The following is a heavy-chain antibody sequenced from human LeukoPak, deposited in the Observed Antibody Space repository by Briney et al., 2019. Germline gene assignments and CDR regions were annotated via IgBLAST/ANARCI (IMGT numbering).Heavy chain of an antibody. CDR2: INPNSGGT. CDR3: ARGPRVLRFLEWLLTFDY. J-gene: IGHJ4*02. V-gene: IGHV1-2*06. Sequence: GASVKVSCKASGYTFTRYNMHWMRQAPGQGLEWMGRINPNSGGTNYAQKFQGRVTMTRDTSISTAYMELSRLRSDDTAVYYCARGPRVLRFLEWLLTFDYWGQGTLVTVSS. D-gene: IGHD3-3*01. CDR1: GYTFTRYN.